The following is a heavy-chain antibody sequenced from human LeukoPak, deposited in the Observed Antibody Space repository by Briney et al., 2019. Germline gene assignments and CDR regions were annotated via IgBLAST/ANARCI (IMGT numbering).Heavy chain of an antibody. CDR3: ARDLEMATTLYWYFDL. Sequence: GSSVKVSCKASGGSFNNYAISWVRQAPGQGLEWMGRIIPIFGIANSAQKFQGRVTITADKSTNTACMELSSLRSEDTAVYYCARDLEMATTLYWYFDLWGRGTLATVSS. CDR1: GGSFNNYA. V-gene: IGHV1-69*04. D-gene: IGHD5-24*01. J-gene: IGHJ2*01. CDR2: IIPIFGIA.